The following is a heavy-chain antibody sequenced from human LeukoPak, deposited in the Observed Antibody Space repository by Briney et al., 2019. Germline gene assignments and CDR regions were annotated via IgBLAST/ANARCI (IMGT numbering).Heavy chain of an antibody. CDR1: GFTFSTYW. CDR2: IQQDGDET. CDR3: ARVAAAGFDS. V-gene: IGHV3-7*01. J-gene: IGHJ4*02. D-gene: IGHD6-13*01. Sequence: GSLRLSCAASGFTFSTYWMSWVRQAPGKGLEWVANIQQDGDETYYVDSVKGRFTISRDNAKNSLYLQMNSLRAEDTAVYYCARVAAAGFDSWGQGTLVTVSS.